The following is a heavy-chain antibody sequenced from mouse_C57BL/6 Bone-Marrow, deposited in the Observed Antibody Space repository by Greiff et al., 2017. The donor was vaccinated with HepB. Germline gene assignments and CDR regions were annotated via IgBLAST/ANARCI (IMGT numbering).Heavy chain of an antibody. V-gene: IGHV1-52*01. Sequence: QVQLQQPGAELVRPGSSVKLSCKASGYTFTSYGMHWVKQRPRQGLEWIGNIDPTDSETYYNQKFKDKATVTVDKSSSTAYKQLSSLTSQESAVYYCARDSYGSSYDYAID. J-gene: IGHJ4*01. CDR2: IDPTDSET. D-gene: IGHD1-1*01. CDR3: ARDSYGSSYDYAID. CDR1: GYTFTSYG.